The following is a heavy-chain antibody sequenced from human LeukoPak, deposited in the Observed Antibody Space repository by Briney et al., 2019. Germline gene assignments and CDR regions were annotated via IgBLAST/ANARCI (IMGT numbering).Heavy chain of an antibody. CDR1: GYTFTGFY. CDR3: ARDSRLLHYFDY. V-gene: IGHV1-18*01. D-gene: IGHD2-15*01. J-gene: IGHJ4*02. CDR2: ISAYNGNT. Sequence: ASVKVSCKASGYTFTGFYIHWVRQAPGQGLEWMGWISAYNGNTNYAQKLQGRVTMTTDTSTSTAYMELRSLRSDDTAVYYCARDSRLLHYFDYWGQGTLVTVSS.